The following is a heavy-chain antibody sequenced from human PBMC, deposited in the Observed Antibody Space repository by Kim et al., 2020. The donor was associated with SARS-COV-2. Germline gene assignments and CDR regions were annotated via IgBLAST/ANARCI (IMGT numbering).Heavy chain of an antibody. Sequence: GESLKISCKGSGYSFTSYWIGWVRQMPGKGLEWMGIIYPGDSDTRYSPSFQGQVTISADKSISTAYLQWSSLKASDTAMYYCARLGDYDSSGNSLYWSDLYFDLWGRGTLVTVSS. CDR1: GYSFTSYW. D-gene: IGHD3-22*01. V-gene: IGHV5-51*01. CDR2: IYPGDSDT. J-gene: IGHJ2*01. CDR3: ARLGDYDSSGNSLYWSDLYFDL.